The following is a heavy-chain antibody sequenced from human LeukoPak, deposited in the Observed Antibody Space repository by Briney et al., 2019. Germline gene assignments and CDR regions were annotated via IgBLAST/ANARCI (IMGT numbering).Heavy chain of an antibody. CDR2: INHSGST. V-gene: IGHV4-34*01. CDR3: ARGTVTTFYYYYGMDV. CDR1: GGSFSGYY. D-gene: IGHD4-11*01. Sequence: SETLSLTCAVYGGSFSGYYWSWIRQPPGKGLEWIGEINHSGSTNYNPSLKSRVTVSVDTSKNQFSLKLSSVTAADTAVYYCARGTVTTFYYYYGMDVWGQGTTVTVSS. J-gene: IGHJ6*02.